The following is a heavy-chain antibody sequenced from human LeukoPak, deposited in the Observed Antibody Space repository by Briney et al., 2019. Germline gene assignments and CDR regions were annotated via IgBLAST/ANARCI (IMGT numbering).Heavy chain of an antibody. CDR1: GYTFTAYY. Sequence: ASVKVSCKASGYTFTAYYIHWVRQAPGQGLEWMGWISPNSGGTDYAQKFKGRVTMTRDTSISTTYVELSSLTSDDTAVYYCAIQPWGSGNNWYFDLWGRGILVTVSS. CDR2: ISPNSGGT. J-gene: IGHJ2*01. CDR3: AIQPWGSGNNWYFDL. D-gene: IGHD7-27*01. V-gene: IGHV1-2*02.